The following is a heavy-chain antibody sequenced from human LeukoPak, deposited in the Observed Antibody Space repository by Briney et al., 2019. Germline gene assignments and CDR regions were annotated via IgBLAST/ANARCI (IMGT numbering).Heavy chain of an antibody. CDR3: ATRRDGYNWPYYFDY. V-gene: IGHV1-24*01. D-gene: IGHD5-24*01. Sequence: GASVKVSCKISGYTLTELSMHWVRQAPGKGLEWMGGFDPEDGETIYAQKFQGRVTMTEDTSTDTAYMELSSLRSEDTAVYYCATRRDGYNWPYYFDYWGQGTLVTVSS. CDR2: FDPEDGET. J-gene: IGHJ4*02. CDR1: GYTLTELS.